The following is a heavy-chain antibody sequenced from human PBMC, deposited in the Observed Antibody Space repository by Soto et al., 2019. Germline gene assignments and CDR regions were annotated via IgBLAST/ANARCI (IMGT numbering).Heavy chain of an antibody. CDR1: GFTFDDYA. CDR2: INWNSGSI. V-gene: IGHV3-9*01. J-gene: IGHJ1*01. D-gene: IGHD6-13*01. Sequence: SLRLSWAASGFTFDDYAMHWVRQVPGKGLEWVSGINWNSGSIGYADSVKGRFAISRDNAKNSLHLQMNSLRAEDTAFYYCVKDESINWYSGHFRHWGQGTLVTVSS. CDR3: VKDESINWYSGHFRH.